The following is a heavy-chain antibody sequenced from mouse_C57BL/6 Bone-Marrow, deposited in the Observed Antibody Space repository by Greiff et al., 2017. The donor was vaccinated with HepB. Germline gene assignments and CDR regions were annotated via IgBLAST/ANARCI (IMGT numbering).Heavy chain of an antibody. Sequence: EVHLVESGGGLVKPGGSLKLSCAASGFTFSDYGMHWVRQAPEKGLEWVAYISSGSSTIYYADTVKGRFTISRDNAKNTLFLQMTSLRSEDTAMYYCARTIYYGFAYWGQGTLVTVSA. D-gene: IGHD2-1*01. CDR2: ISSGSSTI. CDR3: ARTIYYGFAY. V-gene: IGHV5-17*01. CDR1: GFTFSDYG. J-gene: IGHJ3*01.